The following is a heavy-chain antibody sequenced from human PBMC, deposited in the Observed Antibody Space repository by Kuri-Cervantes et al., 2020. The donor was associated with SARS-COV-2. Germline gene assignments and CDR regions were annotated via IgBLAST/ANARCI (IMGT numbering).Heavy chain of an antibody. D-gene: IGHD3-22*01. CDR2: ISAYNGNT. CDR1: GYTFTSYG. Sequence: ASVKVSCKASGYTFTSYGISWVRQAPGQGLEWMGWISAYNGNTNYAQKLQGRVTMTTDTSTSTAYMELRSLRSDDTAVYYCARTVIYYDNSGYYYSSDAFDIWGQGTMVTVSS. CDR3: ARTVIYYDNSGYYYSSDAFDI. V-gene: IGHV1-18*04. J-gene: IGHJ3*02.